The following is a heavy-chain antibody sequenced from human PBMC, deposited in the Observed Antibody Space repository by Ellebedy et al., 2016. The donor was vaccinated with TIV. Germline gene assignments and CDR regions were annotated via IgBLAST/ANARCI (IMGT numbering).Heavy chain of an antibody. Sequence: GGSLRLXCAASGFTFSNYNMNWVRQAPGKGLEWVSHIRSGASLTDYADSVKGRFTISRDNAKSSLYLQMDSLRDEDTAVYYCVRKFDLWGQGTLVTVSS. CDR1: GFTFSNYN. V-gene: IGHV3-48*02. CDR3: VRKFDL. CDR2: IRSGASLT. J-gene: IGHJ4*02.